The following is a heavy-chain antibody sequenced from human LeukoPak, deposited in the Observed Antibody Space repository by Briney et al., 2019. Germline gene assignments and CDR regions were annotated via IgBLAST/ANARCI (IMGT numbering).Heavy chain of an antibody. D-gene: IGHD3-3*02. CDR2: ISYDGSNK. V-gene: IGHV3-30*18. CDR3: AKIPISPYYFDY. J-gene: IGHJ4*02. Sequence: GGSLRLSCAASGFTFSSYGMHWVRQAPGKGLEWVAVISYDGSNKYYADSVKGRFTISRDNSKNTLYLQMNSLRAEDTAVHYCAKIPISPYYFDYWGQGTLVTVSS. CDR1: GFTFSSYG.